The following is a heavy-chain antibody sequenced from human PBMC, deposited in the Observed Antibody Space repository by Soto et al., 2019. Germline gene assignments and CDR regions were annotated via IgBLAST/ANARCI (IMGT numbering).Heavy chain of an antibody. CDR2: INTDGSST. V-gene: IGHV3-74*01. D-gene: IGHD3-10*01. CDR3: AKRGVDTFGLSY. CDR1: GFTFISFW. J-gene: IGHJ4*02. Sequence: GGSLRLSCAVSGFTFISFWMHWVLQAPGEGLVWVSRINTDGSSTSYADSVKGRFTISRDNAKNTLYLQMNSLRVEDTAMYYCAKRGVDTFGLSYWGQGTLVTVSS.